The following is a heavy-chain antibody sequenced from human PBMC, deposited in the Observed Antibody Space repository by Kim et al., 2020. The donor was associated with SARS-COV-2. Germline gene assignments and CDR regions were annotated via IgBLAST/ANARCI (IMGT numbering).Heavy chain of an antibody. CDR2: ITYDGSNK. Sequence: GGSLRLSCAASGFTFSSYGMNWVRQAPGKGLEWVAVITYDGSNKYYADSVKGRFTISRDNSKNTLYLQMNSLRAEDTAVYYCAKRDFCGYEGGFYYHY. CDR3: AKRDFCGYEGGFYYHY. CDR1: GFTFSSYG. V-gene: IGHV3-30*18. J-gene: IGHJ4*01. D-gene: IGHD5-12*01.